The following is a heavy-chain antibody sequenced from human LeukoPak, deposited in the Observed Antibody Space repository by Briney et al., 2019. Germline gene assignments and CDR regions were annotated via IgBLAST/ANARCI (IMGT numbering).Heavy chain of an antibody. D-gene: IGHD6-6*01. V-gene: IGHV3-74*01. CDR3: VRDRSGSSSVC. Sequence: PGGSLRLSCAASGFTFSNYWMHWFRQAPGKGLVWVSHINSDGSSTTYADSVKGRFTISRDNAKNTLYLQMNSLRAEDTAVYYCVRDRSGSSSVCWGQGTLVTVSS. J-gene: IGHJ4*02. CDR2: INSDGSST. CDR1: GFTFSNYW.